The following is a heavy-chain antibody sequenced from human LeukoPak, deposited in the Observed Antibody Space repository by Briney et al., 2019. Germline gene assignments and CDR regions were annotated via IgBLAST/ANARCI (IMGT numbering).Heavy chain of an antibody. J-gene: IGHJ5*02. D-gene: IGHD6-13*01. CDR3: AKDRRQLANWFDP. CDR2: IRYDGSNK. CDR1: GFTFSSYG. V-gene: IGHV3-30*02. Sequence: GGSLRLSCAASGFTFSSYGMHWVRQAPGKGLEWVAFIRYDGSNKYYADSVKGRFTISRDNSKNTLYLQMNSLRAEDTAVYYCAKDRRQLANWFDPWGQGTLVTVSS.